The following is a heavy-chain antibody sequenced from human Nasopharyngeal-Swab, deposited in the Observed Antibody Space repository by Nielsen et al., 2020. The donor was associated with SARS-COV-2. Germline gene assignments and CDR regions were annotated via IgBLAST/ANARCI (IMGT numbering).Heavy chain of an antibody. V-gene: IGHV6-1*01. CDR2: TYYGSKRYT. CDR1: GGSVSSTSTG. D-gene: IGHD1-1*01. CDR3: ARGYLKSGMDV. J-gene: IGHJ6*02. Sequence: SQTLSLTSAISGGSVSSTSTGWNWIRQSPSRGLEWLGRTYYGSKRYTDYAVSVKSRITINADTSKNQFSLQLNSVNPEDTAVYYCARGYLKSGMDVWGQGTTVTVSS.